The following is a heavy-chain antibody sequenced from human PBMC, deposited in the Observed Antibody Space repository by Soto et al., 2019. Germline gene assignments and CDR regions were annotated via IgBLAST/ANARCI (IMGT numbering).Heavy chain of an antibody. J-gene: IGHJ5*02. Sequence: ASVKVSCKASGDTFSSYAISWVRQAPGQGLEWMGGIIPFFDTANYAQQFQGRVTITADESTSTAYMELSSLRSEDTAVYYCARDGGCRDGYTVGCNWFDPWGQGTLVTVS. CDR2: IIPFFDTA. D-gene: IGHD5-12*01. CDR3: ARDGGCRDGYTVGCNWFDP. V-gene: IGHV1-69*13. CDR1: GDTFSSYA.